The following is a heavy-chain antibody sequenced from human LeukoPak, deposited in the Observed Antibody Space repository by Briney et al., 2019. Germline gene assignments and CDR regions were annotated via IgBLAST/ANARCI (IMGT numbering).Heavy chain of an antibody. CDR3: VRGGEVSAWRLGVFNI. Sequence: ASVKVSCKASGYTFTDYYMHWVRQAPGQGLEWMGWINPKSGVTNYAQKFQGRVTMTRDTSIVTAYMELYWLRSDYTAVFYCVRGGEVSAWRLGVFNIWGQGTMVTVSS. D-gene: IGHD6-19*01. CDR2: INPKSGVT. CDR1: GYTFTDYY. J-gene: IGHJ3*02. V-gene: IGHV1-2*02.